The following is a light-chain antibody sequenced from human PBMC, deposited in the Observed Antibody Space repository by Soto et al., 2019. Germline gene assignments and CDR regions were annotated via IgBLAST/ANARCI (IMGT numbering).Light chain of an antibody. V-gene: IGKV1-5*01. CDR2: DAS. CDR1: QSISTW. Sequence: DIQMTQSPSTLSASVGDRVTIPCRASQSISTWLAWYQQKPGKAPKLLIYDASSLESGVPSRFTGSGSGTEFTLTISSLQPDGFATYYCQHYNSYPWTFGQGTKVDIK. CDR3: QHYNSYPWT. J-gene: IGKJ1*01.